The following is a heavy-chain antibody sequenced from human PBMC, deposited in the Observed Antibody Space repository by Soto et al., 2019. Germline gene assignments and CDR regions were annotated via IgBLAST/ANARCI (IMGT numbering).Heavy chain of an antibody. V-gene: IGHV1-18*01. J-gene: IGHJ4*02. CDR3: ARDPTGSSSGWYVHGMSGLFDY. D-gene: IGHD6-19*01. Sequence: QVQLVQSGAEVKKPGASVKVSCKASGYTFTSYGISWVRQAPGQGLEWMGWISAYNGNTNYAQKLQGRVTMTTDTTTSTAYMELRSLRSDATAVYCCARDPTGSSSGWYVHGMSGLFDYWGQGTRVTVSS. CDR1: GYTFTSYG. CDR2: ISAYNGNT.